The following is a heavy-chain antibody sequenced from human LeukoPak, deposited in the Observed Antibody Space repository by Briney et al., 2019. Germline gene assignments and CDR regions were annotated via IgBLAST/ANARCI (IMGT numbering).Heavy chain of an antibody. D-gene: IGHD3-10*01. CDR1: GFTFSSYW. CDR3: ARAYYYFAESLLPDY. Sequence: PGGSLRLSCAASGFTFSSYWMHWVRQAPGKGLVWVSCITSDGSSISNADSVKGRFTISRDNAKNTLYLQMNSLRDEDTAVYYCARAYYYFAESLLPDYWGQGTLVTVSS. J-gene: IGHJ4*02. CDR2: ITSDGSSI. V-gene: IGHV3-74*01.